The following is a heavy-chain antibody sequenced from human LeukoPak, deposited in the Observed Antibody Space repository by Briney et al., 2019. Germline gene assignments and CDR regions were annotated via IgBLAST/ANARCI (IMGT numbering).Heavy chain of an antibody. CDR1: GFTFSNAW. V-gene: IGHV3-15*01. J-gene: IGHJ4*02. D-gene: IGHD2-2*01. Sequence: KTGGSLRLSCAASGFTFSNAWMSWVRQAPGKGLEWVGRIKSKTDGGTTDYAAPGKGRFTISRDDSKNTLYLQMNSLKTEDTAVYYCMGYCSSTSCYEVDYWGQGTLVTVSS. CDR3: MGYCSSTSCYEVDY. CDR2: IKSKTDGGTT.